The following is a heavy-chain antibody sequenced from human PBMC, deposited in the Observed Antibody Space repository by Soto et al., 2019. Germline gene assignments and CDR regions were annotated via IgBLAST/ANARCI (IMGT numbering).Heavy chain of an antibody. Sequence: PSETLSLTCDVYGGSFSGYYWSWIRQPPGKGLEWIGDINHSGSTNYNPSLKSRVTISVDTSNNQLSLRLTSVTAADTAVYYCARGPTQYQLVPYRHYYYYAMDVWGQGTTVTVS. D-gene: IGHD2-2*01. J-gene: IGHJ6*02. CDR3: ARGPTQYQLVPYRHYYYYAMDV. CDR2: INHSGST. V-gene: IGHV4-34*01. CDR1: GGSFSGYY.